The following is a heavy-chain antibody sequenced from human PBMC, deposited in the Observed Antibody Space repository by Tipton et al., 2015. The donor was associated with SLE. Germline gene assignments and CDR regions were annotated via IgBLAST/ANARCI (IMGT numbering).Heavy chain of an antibody. D-gene: IGHD6-13*01. Sequence: SLRLSCAASGFTFSSYSMNWVRQAPGKGLEWVSYISSSSSTIYYADSVKGRFTISRDNAKNSLYLQMNSLRAEDTAVYYCAREEKKYSSSCGMNVWGQGPSVTFSS. CDR2: ISSSSSTI. CDR3: AREEKKYSSSCGMNV. CDR1: GFTFSSYS. V-gene: IGHV3-48*01. J-gene: IGHJ6*02.